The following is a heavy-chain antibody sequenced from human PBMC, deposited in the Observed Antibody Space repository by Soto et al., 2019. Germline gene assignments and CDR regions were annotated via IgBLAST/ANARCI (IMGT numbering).Heavy chain of an antibody. D-gene: IGHD2-15*01. J-gene: IGHJ4*02. V-gene: IGHV3-21*01. CDR1: GFTFSSYS. CDR3: ARETGYVKGGFDY. CDR2: ISSSSSDI. Sequence: EVQLVESGGGLVKPGGSLRLSCAASGFTFSSYSMNWVRQAPGTGLEWVSSISSSSSDIYYADSVKGRFTISRDNAKNSRYLQMNGLRAADTAGYECARETGYVKGGFDYWCQGTLVTVSS.